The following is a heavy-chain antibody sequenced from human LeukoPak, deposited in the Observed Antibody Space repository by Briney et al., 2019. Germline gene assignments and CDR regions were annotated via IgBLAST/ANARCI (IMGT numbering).Heavy chain of an antibody. CDR2: INHSGST. CDR3: ATKKTRRYCGGDCYDYYYYGMDV. V-gene: IGHV4-34*01. J-gene: IGHJ6*02. CDR1: GGSFSGYY. D-gene: IGHD2-21*02. Sequence: PSGTLSLTCAVYGGSFSGYYWSWIRQPPGKGLEWIGEINHSGSTNYNPSLKSRVTISVDTSKNQFSLKLSSVTAADTAVYYCATKKTRRYCGGDCYDYYYYGMDVWGQGTTVTVSS.